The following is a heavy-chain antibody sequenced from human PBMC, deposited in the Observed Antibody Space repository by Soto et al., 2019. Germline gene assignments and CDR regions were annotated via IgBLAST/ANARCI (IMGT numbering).Heavy chain of an antibody. D-gene: IGHD3-10*01. CDR2: IIPVFGIA. CDR3: ARGKSYYGSGRGIYDYYSLDV. V-gene: IGHV1-69*10. J-gene: IGHJ6*02. CDR1: GGTFSSYA. Sequence: GASVKVSCKSSGGTFSSYAVSWVRQAPGQGPEWMGGIIPVFGIATYAQEFQGRVNITADKSTHTAYMELSSLRSDDTAVFYCARGKSYYGSGRGIYDYYSLDVWGQGTTVTVSS.